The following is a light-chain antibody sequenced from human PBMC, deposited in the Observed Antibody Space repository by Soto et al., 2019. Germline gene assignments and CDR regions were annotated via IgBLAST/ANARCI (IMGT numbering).Light chain of an antibody. J-gene: IGKJ1*01. V-gene: IGKV1-16*01. CDR2: TSS. Sequence: IEMTQSPASLSASVGDRVTITCRASQTIATYLNWFQHKSGRAPKLLIYTSSSVNSGVPSRFSGSGSGTEFTLTISSLQPDDFATYYCQQYNTYPWTFGQGTKVEIK. CDR1: QTIATY. CDR3: QQYNTYPWT.